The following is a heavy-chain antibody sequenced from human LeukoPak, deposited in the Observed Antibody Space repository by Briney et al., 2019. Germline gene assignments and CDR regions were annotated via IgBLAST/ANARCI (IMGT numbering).Heavy chain of an antibody. Sequence: GESLKISCKGSGYSFTSYYMHWVRQAPGQGLEWMGWINPNSGGTNYAQKFQGRVTMTRDTSISTAYMELSRLRSDDTAVYYCATDYGGIWGQGTMVTVSS. CDR1: GYSFTSYY. CDR3: ATDYGGI. D-gene: IGHD4-23*01. CDR2: INPNSGGT. J-gene: IGHJ3*02. V-gene: IGHV1-2*02.